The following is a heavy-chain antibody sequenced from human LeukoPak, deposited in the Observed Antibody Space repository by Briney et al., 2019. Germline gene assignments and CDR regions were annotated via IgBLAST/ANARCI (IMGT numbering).Heavy chain of an antibody. V-gene: IGHV4-39*07. J-gene: IGHJ6*03. CDR2: IYYSGST. D-gene: IGHD5-18*01. CDR3: ASLPGYSYGYSPHYYMDV. Sequence: PSETLSLTCTVSGGSISSSSYYWGWIRQPPGKGLEWIGSIYYSGSTHYNPSLKSRVTISVDTSKNQFSLKLSSVTAADTAVYYCASLPGYSYGYSPHYYMDVWGKGTTVTVSS. CDR1: GGSISSSSYY.